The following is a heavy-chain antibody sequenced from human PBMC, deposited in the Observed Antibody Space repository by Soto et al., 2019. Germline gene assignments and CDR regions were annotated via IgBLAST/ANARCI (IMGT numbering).Heavy chain of an antibody. Sequence: QVQLQESGPGLVKPSQTLSLTCTVSGGSISSGDYYWSWIRQPPGKGLEWIANIYYSGSTYYNPSLKSRLIISVDTSNNQFSLTLRCVNAADTAVYYCARGLLAFDPWGQGTLVTVSS. CDR1: GGSISSGDYY. J-gene: IGHJ5*02. CDR2: IYYSGST. V-gene: IGHV4-31*03. D-gene: IGHD2-21*01. CDR3: ARGLLAFDP.